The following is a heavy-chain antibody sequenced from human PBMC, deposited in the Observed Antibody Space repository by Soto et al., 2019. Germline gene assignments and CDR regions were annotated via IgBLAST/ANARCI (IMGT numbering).Heavy chain of an antibody. Sequence: ETMSLTCSVSSPSVSNYYWGWVRQAGGKSLEHIGSIYTRGSNSYNPSLKSSVTMSMDTSQTQMYLNLTSVNDGDTAVYYCARGGRHLSDAFDYGGQGIQVTASS. D-gene: IGHD3-16*01. V-gene: IGHV4-4*07. CDR2: IYTRGSN. J-gene: IGHJ4*02. CDR3: ARGGRHLSDAFDY. CDR1: SPSVSNYY.